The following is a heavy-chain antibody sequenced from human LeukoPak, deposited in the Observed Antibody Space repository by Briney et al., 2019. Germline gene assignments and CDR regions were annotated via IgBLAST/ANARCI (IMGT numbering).Heavy chain of an antibody. Sequence: HSETLSLTCTVSGGAISSSSYYWGWIRQPPGKGLEWIGSIYYSGSTYYNPSLKSRVTISVDTSKNQFSLKLSSVTATDTAVYYCARRRYYGSGSLYFDYWGQGTLVTVSS. V-gene: IGHV4-39*01. J-gene: IGHJ4*02. D-gene: IGHD3-10*01. CDR2: IYYSGST. CDR1: GGAISSSSYY. CDR3: ARRRYYGSGSLYFDY.